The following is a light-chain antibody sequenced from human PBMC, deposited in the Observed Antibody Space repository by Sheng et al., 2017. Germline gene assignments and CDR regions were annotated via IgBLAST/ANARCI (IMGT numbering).Light chain of an antibody. CDR1: QDISNY. V-gene: IGKV1-33*01. CDR3: QQYHTYPIT. Sequence: DIQMTQSPSSLSASVGDRVTITCQASQDISNYLNWFQQKPEKAPKLLIYDASNLETGVPSRFSGIGSGTDFTFTISSLQPEDIATYYCQQYHTYPITFGQGTRLDIK. J-gene: IGKJ5*01. CDR2: DAS.